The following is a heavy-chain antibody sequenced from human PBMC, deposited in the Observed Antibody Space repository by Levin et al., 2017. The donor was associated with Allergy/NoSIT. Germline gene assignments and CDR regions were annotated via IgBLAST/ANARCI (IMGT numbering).Heavy chain of an antibody. CDR2: IYHSGST. V-gene: IGHV4-30-2*01. CDR3: ARGDGDSYWYFDL. Sequence: SETLSLTCAVSGGSISSGGYSWSWIRQPPGKGLEWIGYIYHSGSTYYNPSLKSRVTISVDRSKNQFSLKLSSVTAADTAVYYCARGDGDSYWYFDLWGRGTLVTVSS. D-gene: IGHD4-17*01. CDR1: GGSISSGGYS. J-gene: IGHJ2*01.